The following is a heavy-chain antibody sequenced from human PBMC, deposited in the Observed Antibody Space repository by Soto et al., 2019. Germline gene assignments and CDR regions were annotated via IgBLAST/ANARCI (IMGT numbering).Heavy chain of an antibody. CDR2: IYYSGST. D-gene: IGHD2-15*01. J-gene: IGHJ4*02. CDR1: GGSISSSSYY. Sequence: SETLSLTCTVSGGSISSSSYYWGWIRQPPGKGLEWIGSIYYSGSTYYNPSLKSRVTISVDTSKNQFSLKLSSVTAADTAVYYCAGLLSVVVRSQDYWGQGTLVTVSS. V-gene: IGHV4-39*01. CDR3: AGLLSVVVRSQDY.